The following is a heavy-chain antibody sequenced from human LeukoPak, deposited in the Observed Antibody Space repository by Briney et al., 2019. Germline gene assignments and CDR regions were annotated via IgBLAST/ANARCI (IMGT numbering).Heavy chain of an antibody. CDR3: ARESWSITMIVVARKAFDI. D-gene: IGHD3-22*01. V-gene: IGHV1-18*01. CDR1: GYTFTSYG. CDR2: ISAYNGDT. J-gene: IGHJ3*02. Sequence: ASVKVSCKASGYTFTSYGISWVRQAPGQGLEWMGWISAYNGDTNYAQKFQGRVTMTRDTSISTAYMELSRLRSDDTAVYYCARESWSITMIVVARKAFDIWGQGTMVTVSS.